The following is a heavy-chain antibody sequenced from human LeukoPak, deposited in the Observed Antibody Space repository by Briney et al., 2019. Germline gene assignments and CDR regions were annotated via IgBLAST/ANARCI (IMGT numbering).Heavy chain of an antibody. V-gene: IGHV1-69*05. Sequence: SVTVSCKPSGHTFSSYAIRWVRQAAGHGREWMGGIIPIFGTANYAQKFQGRFTITTDESTSTAYMKLSSLRSEDTAVYYCARAAAPVVVSAAIDPYYYYMDGWGKGTTVTVSS. CDR1: GHTFSSYA. D-gene: IGHD2-2*02. J-gene: IGHJ6*03. CDR3: ARAAAPVVVSAAIDPYYYYMDG. CDR2: IIPIFGTA.